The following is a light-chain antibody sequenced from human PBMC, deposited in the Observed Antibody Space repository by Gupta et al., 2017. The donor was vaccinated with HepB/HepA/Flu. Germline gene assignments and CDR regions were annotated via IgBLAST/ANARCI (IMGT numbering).Light chain of an antibody. CDR3: QQSDSTPAWT. V-gene: IGKV1-39*01. J-gene: IGKJ1*01. CDR1: QSISSY. Sequence: DIQMTQSPSSLSASVGDRVTITCRASQSISSYLNWYQQKPGKAPKLLIYAASSLQSGVPSRFSGSGSGTDFTLTISRRQPEDFATYYCQQSDSTPAWTFGQGTKVEIK. CDR2: AAS.